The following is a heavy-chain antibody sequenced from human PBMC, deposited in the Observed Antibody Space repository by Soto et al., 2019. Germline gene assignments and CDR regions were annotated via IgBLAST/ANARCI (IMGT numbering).Heavy chain of an antibody. Sequence: SVKVSCKASGGTFSSYAISWVRQAPGQGLEWMGGIIPIFGTANYAQKFQGRVTITADESTSTAYMELSSLRSEDTAVYYCAKARPTVAGPTFFDYWGQGTLVTVPS. CDR1: GGTFSSYA. CDR2: IIPIFGTA. D-gene: IGHD6-19*01. J-gene: IGHJ4*02. V-gene: IGHV1-69*13. CDR3: AKARPTVAGPTFFDY.